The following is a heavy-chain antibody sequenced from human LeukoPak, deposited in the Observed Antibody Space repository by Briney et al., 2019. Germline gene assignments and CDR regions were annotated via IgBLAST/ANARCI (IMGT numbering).Heavy chain of an antibody. CDR1: GGSISSSSYY. CDR3: ARLIEELWLPYYYYYMDV. J-gene: IGHJ6*03. Sequence: SETLSLTCTVSGGSISSSSYYWSWIRQPPGKGLEWIGYIYYSGSTNYNPSLKSRVTISVDTSKNQFSLKLSSVTAADTAVYYCARLIEELWLPYYYYYMDVWGKGTTVTVS. D-gene: IGHD5-18*01. CDR2: IYYSGST. V-gene: IGHV4-61*01.